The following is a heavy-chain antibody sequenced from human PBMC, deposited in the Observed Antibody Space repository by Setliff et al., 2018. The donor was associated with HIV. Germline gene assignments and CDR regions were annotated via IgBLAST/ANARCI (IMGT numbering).Heavy chain of an antibody. J-gene: IGHJ6*04. Sequence: SETLSLTCTVSGGTIASGGHYWSWIRQHPGKGLEWIGRIYNPSLKSRVTMSVDTSKNQFSLKLSSVTAADTAVYYCAISTRAYYYYYMDVWDVWGKGTTVTVSS. V-gene: IGHV4-39*07. D-gene: IGHD1-26*01. CDR1: GGTIASGGHY. CDR3: AISTRAYYYYYMDVWDV. CDR2: IY.